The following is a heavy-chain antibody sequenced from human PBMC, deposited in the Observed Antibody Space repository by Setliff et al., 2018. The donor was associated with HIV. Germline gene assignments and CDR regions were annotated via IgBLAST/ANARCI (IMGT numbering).Heavy chain of an antibody. V-gene: IGHV3-7*01. Sequence: GGSLRLSCAASGFTFSSYWMNWVRQAPGKGLEWVANIKQDGREKYYVDSVKGRFTISRDNAENSLYLQMNSLRAEDTAVYYCASPYFVVYWGQGTLVTVSS. CDR1: GFTFSSYW. J-gene: IGHJ4*02. D-gene: IGHD2-21*01. CDR3: ASPYFVVY. CDR2: IKQDGREK.